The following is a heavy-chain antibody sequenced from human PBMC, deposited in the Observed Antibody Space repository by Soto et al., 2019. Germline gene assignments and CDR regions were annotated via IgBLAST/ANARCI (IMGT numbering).Heavy chain of an antibody. CDR3: ATRPRAYSSSSHYYYYGMDV. V-gene: IGHV5-10-1*01. J-gene: IGHJ6*02. CDR2: IDPSDSYT. CDR1: GYSFTSYW. Sequence: SLKISCKGSGYSFTSYWISWVRQMPGKGLEWMGRIDPSDSYTNYSPSFQGHVTISADKSISTAYLQWSSLKASDTAMYYCATRPRAYSSSSHYYYYGMDVWGQGTTVTVSS. D-gene: IGHD6-6*01.